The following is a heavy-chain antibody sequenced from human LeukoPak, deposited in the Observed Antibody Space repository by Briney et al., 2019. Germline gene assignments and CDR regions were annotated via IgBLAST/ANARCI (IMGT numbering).Heavy chain of an antibody. CDR3: AKERGRLVDY. J-gene: IGHJ4*02. CDR1: GFTFDDYT. D-gene: IGHD3-16*01. Sequence: GGSLRLSCAASGFTFDDYTMHWVRQAPGKGLEWVSLITWDGGSAYYVDSVKGRFSISRDNSKDSLYLQMNSLRTDDTALYYCAKERGRLVDYWGQGTLVTVSS. CDR2: ITWDGGSA. V-gene: IGHV3-43*01.